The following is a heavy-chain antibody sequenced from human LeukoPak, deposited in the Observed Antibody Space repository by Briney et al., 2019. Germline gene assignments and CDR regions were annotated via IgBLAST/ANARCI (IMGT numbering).Heavy chain of an antibody. CDR1: GGTFSSYT. V-gene: IGHV1-69*02. CDR3: ARGTLTSAAMVNTPPIDFGY. D-gene: IGHD5-18*01. J-gene: IGHJ4*02. CDR2: IIPILGIA. Sequence: ASVKVSCKASGGTFSSYTISWVRQAPGQGLEWMGRIIPILGIANYAQKFQGRVTITADKSTSTAYMELRRLGSEDTAVYYCARGTLTSAAMVNTPPIDFGYWGQGTLVTVSS.